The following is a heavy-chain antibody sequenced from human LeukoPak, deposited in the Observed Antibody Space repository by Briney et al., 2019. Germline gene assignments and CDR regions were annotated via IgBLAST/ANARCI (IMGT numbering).Heavy chain of an antibody. CDR3: SKDPNGDYVGAFDM. Sequence: GGSLRLSCTASGLTFSNYATTWVRQAPGKGLEWVPSITGSGRGTYYADSVKGRFSVSRDNSQNMVFLHMNSLRADDTALYYCSKDPNGDYVGAFDMWGPGTMVTVSS. J-gene: IGHJ3*02. CDR1: GLTFSNYA. D-gene: IGHD4-17*01. CDR2: ITGSGRGT. V-gene: IGHV3-23*01.